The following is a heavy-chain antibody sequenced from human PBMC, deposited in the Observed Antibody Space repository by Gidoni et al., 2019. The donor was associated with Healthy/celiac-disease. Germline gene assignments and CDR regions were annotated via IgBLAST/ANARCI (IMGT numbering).Heavy chain of an antibody. Sequence: QLQLQESGSGLVKPSQTLSLTCAVSGGSISRVGYSWRWIRQPPGKGLEWIGYIYHSGGTYYHPSLKSRVTISVDRSKNQFSLKLSSVTAADTAVYYCARVGIAVAGNWFDPWGQGTLVTVSS. D-gene: IGHD6-19*01. CDR1: GGSISRVGYS. CDR3: ARVGIAVAGNWFDP. V-gene: IGHV4-30-2*01. J-gene: IGHJ5*02. CDR2: IYHSGGT.